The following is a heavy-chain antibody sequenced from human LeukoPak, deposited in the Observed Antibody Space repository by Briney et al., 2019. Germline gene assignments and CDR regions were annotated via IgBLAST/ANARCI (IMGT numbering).Heavy chain of an antibody. J-gene: IGHJ4*02. V-gene: IGHV4-34*12. Sequence: MASETLSLTCTVSGVSISSYYWSWIRQPPGKGLEWIGEIIDSGYTSYSPSLKGRVTISIDTSKHQFSLNLTSVTAADTAMYYCASRERWGQGTPVTVSS. CDR1: GVSISSYY. CDR2: IIDSGYT. CDR3: ASRER.